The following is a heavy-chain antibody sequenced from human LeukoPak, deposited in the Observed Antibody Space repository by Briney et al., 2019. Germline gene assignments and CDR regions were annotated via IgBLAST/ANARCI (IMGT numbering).Heavy chain of an antibody. CDR2: INPNSGGT. D-gene: IGHD2-15*01. CDR3: ARGNEGYCSGGSCYVGAWFDP. Sequence: ASVKVSCKASGYTFTAYYMHWVRQAPGQGLEYMGWINPNSGGTNYAQKFQGRVTVTRDTSISTAYMELSRLRSDDTAVYYCARGNEGYCSGGSCYVGAWFDPWGQGTRVTVSS. CDR1: GYTFTAYY. V-gene: IGHV1-2*02. J-gene: IGHJ5*02.